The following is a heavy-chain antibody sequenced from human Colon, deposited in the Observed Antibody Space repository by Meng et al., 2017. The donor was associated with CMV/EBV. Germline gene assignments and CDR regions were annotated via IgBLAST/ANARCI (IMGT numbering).Heavy chain of an antibody. CDR3: ARDTPHNAFEP. CDR2: IDNEGSGA. D-gene: IGHD2-15*01. Sequence: CVASGFTFNKYWMHWVRQPPGGGLVWLSRIDNEGSGAIYADSVRGRFTVSRDNARNTVYLQMNNLRDEDTAVYYCARDTPHNAFEPWGHGTLVTVSS. CDR1: GFTFNKYW. J-gene: IGHJ5*02. V-gene: IGHV3-74*01.